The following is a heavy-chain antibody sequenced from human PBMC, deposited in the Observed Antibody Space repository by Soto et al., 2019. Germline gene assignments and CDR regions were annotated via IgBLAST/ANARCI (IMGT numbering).Heavy chain of an antibody. J-gene: IGHJ2*01. CDR1: GFTFNNFG. Sequence: GGSLRLSCAASGFTFNNFGMHWVRQAAGKGLEWVAFISDDGSNQYYADSVKGRFSVSRDNSKNTLYLQMSSLRPADTAVYYCARPLRRDYYNWGYFELWGRGTLVTV. D-gene: IGHD3-22*01. CDR2: ISDDGSNQ. CDR3: ARPLRRDYYNWGYFEL. V-gene: IGHV3-30*03.